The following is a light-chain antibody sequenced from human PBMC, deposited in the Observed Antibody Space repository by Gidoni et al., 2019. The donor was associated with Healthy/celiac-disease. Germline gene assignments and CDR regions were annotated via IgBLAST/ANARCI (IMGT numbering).Light chain of an antibody. V-gene: IGKV3-11*01. Sequence: IVLTQSPATLSLSPGERATLSCRDSQSVSSYLAWYQQKPGQAPRLLIYDASNRATGIPARFSGSGSGTDFTLTISSLEPEDFAVYYCQQRSNWPYTFGQGTKLEIK. CDR1: QSVSSY. J-gene: IGKJ2*01. CDR2: DAS. CDR3: QQRSNWPYT.